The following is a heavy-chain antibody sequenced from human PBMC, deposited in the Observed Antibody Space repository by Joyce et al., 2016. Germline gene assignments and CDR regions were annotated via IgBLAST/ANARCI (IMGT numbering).Heavy chain of an antibody. Sequence: EVQLVQSGAEVKKPGESLKISCKGSGYSCTSYWIGGVRQMPGKGLGGRGINYPGDSDTRYSPSFQGQGTISADKSISTAYLQWSSLKASDTAMYYCARTSYSNYINWFDPWGQGTLVTVSS. CDR2: NYPGDSDT. CDR1: GYSCTSYW. CDR3: ARTSYSNYINWFDP. J-gene: IGHJ5*02. D-gene: IGHD4-11*01. V-gene: IGHV5-51*01.